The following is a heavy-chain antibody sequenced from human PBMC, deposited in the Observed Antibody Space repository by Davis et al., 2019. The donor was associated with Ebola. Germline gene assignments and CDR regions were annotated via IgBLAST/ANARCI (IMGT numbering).Heavy chain of an antibody. J-gene: IGHJ4*02. CDR2: INSDGSST. D-gene: IGHD6-19*01. Sequence: GESLKISCAASGFTFSSYWMHWVRQAPGKGLVWVSRINSDGSSTSYADSVKGRFTISRDNAKNTLYLQMNSLRAEDTAVYYCARGGIAVAGTPAYALFYWGQGTLVTVSS. CDR1: GFTFSSYW. V-gene: IGHV3-74*01. CDR3: ARGGIAVAGTPAYALFY.